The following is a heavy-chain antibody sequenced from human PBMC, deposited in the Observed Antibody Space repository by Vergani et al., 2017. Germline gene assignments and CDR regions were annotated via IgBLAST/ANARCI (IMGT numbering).Heavy chain of an antibody. CDR1: RYPFSRYG. Sequence: QAQLVQSGAEVKKPGASVRVSCKASRYPFSRYGISWVRQAPGQGLEWMGWISAYSGETRYARSLQGRVTMTTDASTNTAYMSLRSLRSDDTAIYYCSRGGFYTSRNGFKFYGLGVWGQGTTVTVTS. D-gene: IGHD3-3*01. CDR2: ISAYSGET. V-gene: IGHV1-18*01. CDR3: SRGGFYTSRNGFKFYGLGV. J-gene: IGHJ6*02.